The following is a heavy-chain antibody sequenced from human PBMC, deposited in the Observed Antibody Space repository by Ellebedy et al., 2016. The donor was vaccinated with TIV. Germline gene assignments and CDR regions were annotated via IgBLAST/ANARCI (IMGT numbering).Heavy chain of an antibody. CDR1: GDSISSGGYS. V-gene: IGHV4-30-2*01. Sequence: SETLSLXXVVSGDSISSGGYSWSWIRQPPGKGLEWIGYIYHSGKTYYNPSLKSRVTISVDRPKNQFSVRLNSVTAADTAVYYCARVRNYYDSSGYYWPYNWFDPWGQGTLVTVSS. J-gene: IGHJ5*02. D-gene: IGHD3-22*01. CDR3: ARVRNYYDSSGYYWPYNWFDP. CDR2: IYHSGKT.